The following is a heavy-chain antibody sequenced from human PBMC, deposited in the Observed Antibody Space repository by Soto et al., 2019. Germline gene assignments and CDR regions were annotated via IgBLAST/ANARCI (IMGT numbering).Heavy chain of an antibody. CDR1: GGSFSGYY. V-gene: IGHV4-34*01. CDR3: ARLSTAMVAYFDY. D-gene: IGHD5-18*01. J-gene: IGHJ4*02. CDR2: INHSGST. Sequence: TSETLSLTCAVYGGSFSGYYWSWIRQPPGKGLEWIGEINHSGSTNYNPSLKSRVTISVDTSKNQFSLKLSSVTAADTAVYYCARLSTAMVAYFDYWGQGTLVTVSS.